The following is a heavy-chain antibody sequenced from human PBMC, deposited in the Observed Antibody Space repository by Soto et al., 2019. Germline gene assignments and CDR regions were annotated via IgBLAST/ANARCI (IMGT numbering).Heavy chain of an antibody. CDR2: IYYTGNT. CDR1: GVSFIGYY. V-gene: IGHV4-34*01. CDR3: ERHSIWLLLSDY. D-gene: IGHD3-22*01. J-gene: IGHJ4*02. Sequence: SETLSLTCAVYGVSFIGYYWIWIRQPPGKGLEWIGSIYYTGNTYYNPSLKSRVTISVDTSKNQFSLKLDSVTAADTAVYFCERHSIWLLLSDYWGQGSLVTVSS.